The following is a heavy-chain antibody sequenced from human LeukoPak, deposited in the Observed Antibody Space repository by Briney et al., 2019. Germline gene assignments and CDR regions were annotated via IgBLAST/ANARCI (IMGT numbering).Heavy chain of an antibody. D-gene: IGHD6-19*01. V-gene: IGHV3-30*04. CDR1: GFTFSSYA. CDR2: ISYDGSNK. CDR3: AKVGYSSGWYHWFDP. J-gene: IGHJ5*02. Sequence: PGRSLRLSCAASGFTFSSYAMHWVRQAPGKGLEWVAVISYDGSNKYYADSVKGRFTISRDNSKNTLYLQMNSLRAEDTAVYYCAKVGYSSGWYHWFDPWGQGTLVTVSS.